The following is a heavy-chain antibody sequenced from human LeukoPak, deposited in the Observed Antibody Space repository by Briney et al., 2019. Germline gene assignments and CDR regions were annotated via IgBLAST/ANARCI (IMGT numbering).Heavy chain of an antibody. Sequence: ASVKVSCKASGYTFTSYGISWVRQAPGQGLEWMGIIIPRGGSTSYAQKFQGRVTMTRDTSTSTVYMELSSLRSEDTAVYYCAREVVGGYGGLYYYYGMDVWGQGTTVTV. CDR1: GYTFTSYG. V-gene: IGHV1-46*01. CDR2: IIPRGGST. J-gene: IGHJ6*02. D-gene: IGHD4-23*01. CDR3: AREVVGGYGGLYYYYGMDV.